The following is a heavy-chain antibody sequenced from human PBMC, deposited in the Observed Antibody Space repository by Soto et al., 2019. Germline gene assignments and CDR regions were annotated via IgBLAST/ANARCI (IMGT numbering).Heavy chain of an antibody. V-gene: IGHV1-24*01. D-gene: IGHD3-10*01. CDR3: ATAPHYFRYL. CDR2: XXXEXXXX. Sequence: ASVQVSCKVSGYTLTELSMHWVRQAPGKGLEXMXGXXXEXXXXIYAQKFQGRVTMTEDTSTDTAYMELSSLRSEDTAVYYCATAPHYFRYLWGQGTLVTVS. CDR1: GYTLTELS. J-gene: IGHJ4*02.